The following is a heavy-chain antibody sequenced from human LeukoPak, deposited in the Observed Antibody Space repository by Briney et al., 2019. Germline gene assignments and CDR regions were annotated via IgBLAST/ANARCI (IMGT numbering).Heavy chain of an antibody. D-gene: IGHD3-3*01. Sequence: GGSLRLSCAAYGFTFSSYAMSWVRQAPGKGLEWVSAISGSGGSTYYADSVKGRFTISRDNSKNTLYLQMNSLRAEDTAVCYCAKGYYDFWSGYPNWFDPWGQGTLVTVSS. V-gene: IGHV3-23*01. CDR2: ISGSGGST. CDR3: AKGYYDFWSGYPNWFDP. J-gene: IGHJ5*02. CDR1: GFTFSSYA.